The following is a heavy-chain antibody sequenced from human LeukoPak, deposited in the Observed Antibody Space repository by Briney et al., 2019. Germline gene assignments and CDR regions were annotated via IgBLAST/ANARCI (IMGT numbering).Heavy chain of an antibody. Sequence: GGSLRLSCAASGFPFSSFWMHWVRQVPGKGLVWVSRTNSDGNSAIYADSVKGRFTISRDNAKDTLYLQMNSLRAEDSAVYYCARAEYYYDSSGYYFVYFDHWGQGTLVTVSP. V-gene: IGHV3-74*01. CDR1: GFPFSSFW. D-gene: IGHD3-22*01. J-gene: IGHJ4*02. CDR3: ARAEYYYDSSGYYFVYFDH. CDR2: TNSDGNSA.